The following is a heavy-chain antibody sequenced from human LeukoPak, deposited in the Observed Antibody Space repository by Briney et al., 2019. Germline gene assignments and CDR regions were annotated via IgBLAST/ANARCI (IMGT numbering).Heavy chain of an antibody. J-gene: IGHJ6*03. Sequence: GGSLRLPCAASGFTFSSYAMSWVRQAPGKGLEWVSAISGSGGSTYYADSVKGRFTISRDNSKNTLYLQMNSLRAEDTAVYYCARDGSNWNYALRLYYYYMDVWGKGTTVTVSS. CDR1: GFTFSSYA. D-gene: IGHD1-7*01. CDR2: ISGSGGST. CDR3: ARDGSNWNYALRLYYYYMDV. V-gene: IGHV3-23*01.